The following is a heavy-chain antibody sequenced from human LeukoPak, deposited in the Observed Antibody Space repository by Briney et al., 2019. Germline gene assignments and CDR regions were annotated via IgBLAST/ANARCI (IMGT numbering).Heavy chain of an antibody. J-gene: IGHJ4*02. V-gene: IGHV3-23*01. CDR1: GFIFSNYA. Sequence: PGGSLRLSCAASGFIFSNYAMSWVRQAPGKELEWVSAISGSDDNTYYADSVRGRFTISRDNSKNTLYLQMNSLRAEDTAIYFCAKSRSGVSSCYNYWGQGTLVTVSS. CDR3: AKSRSGVSSCYNY. CDR2: ISGSDDNT. D-gene: IGHD2-15*01.